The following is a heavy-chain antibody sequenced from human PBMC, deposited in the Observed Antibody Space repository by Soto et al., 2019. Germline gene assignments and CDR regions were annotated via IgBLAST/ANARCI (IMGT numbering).Heavy chain of an antibody. J-gene: IGHJ4*02. CDR2: IIPILGIA. CDR1: GGTFSSYT. D-gene: IGHD1-20*01. CDR3: ARSSYNWNPDTAYSSGFVDY. Sequence: ASVKVSCKASGGTFSSYTISWVRQAPGQGLEWMGRIIPILGIANYAQKFQGRVTITADKSTSTAYMELSSLRSEDTAVYYCARSSYNWNPDTAYSSGFVDYWGQGTLVTISS. V-gene: IGHV1-69*02.